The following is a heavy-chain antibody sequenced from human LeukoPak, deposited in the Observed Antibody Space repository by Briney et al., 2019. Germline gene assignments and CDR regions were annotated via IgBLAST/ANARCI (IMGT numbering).Heavy chain of an antibody. J-gene: IGHJ4*02. V-gene: IGHV3-74*01. Sequence: GGSLRLSCTISGFTFSSYWMHWVRQAPGKGLVWVSRINLEGSSTSYADSVKGRFTISRDNAKNTLYLQMNSLRAEDTAVYYCARDLSPITIFGVSLGYWGQGTLVTVSS. CDR2: INLEGSST. CDR1: GFTFSSYW. CDR3: ARDLSPITIFGVSLGY. D-gene: IGHD3-3*01.